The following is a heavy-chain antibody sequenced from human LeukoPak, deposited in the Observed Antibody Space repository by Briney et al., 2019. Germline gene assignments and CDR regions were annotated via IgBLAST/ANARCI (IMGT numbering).Heavy chain of an antibody. V-gene: IGHV1-18*04. CDR1: GYTFTSYG. CDR2: ISAYNGNR. D-gene: IGHD3-10*01. J-gene: IGHJ1*01. Sequence: GASVTVSFKASGYTFTSYGISWVRQAPGKGGEWMGWISAYNGNRNYVQKLQGRVTMTTDTSTSTAYMELRSLRSDDTAVYYCARDQGITMVRGVIIHEYFQRWGQGTLVTVSS. CDR3: ARDQGITMVRGVIIHEYFQR.